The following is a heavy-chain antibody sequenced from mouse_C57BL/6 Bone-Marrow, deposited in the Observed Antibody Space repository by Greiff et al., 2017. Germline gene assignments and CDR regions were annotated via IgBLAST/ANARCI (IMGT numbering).Heavy chain of an antibody. V-gene: IGHV1-4*01. CDR3: ASGAYYGNYGFAY. CDR2: INPSSGYT. J-gene: IGHJ3*01. D-gene: IGHD2-10*01. CDR1: GYTFTSYT. Sequence: VQLQQSGAELARPGASVKMSCKASGYTFTSYTMHWVKQRPGQGLEWIGYINPSSGYTKYNQKFKDKATLTADKSSSTAYMQLSSLTSEDSAVYYCASGAYYGNYGFAYWGKGTLVTVSA.